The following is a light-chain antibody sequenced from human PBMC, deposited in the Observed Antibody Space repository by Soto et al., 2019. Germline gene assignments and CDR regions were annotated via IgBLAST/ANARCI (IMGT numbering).Light chain of an antibody. CDR2: DTS. CDR3: QQRSKFLWT. CDR1: QSVSNY. Sequence: EIVLTQSPATLSLSPGERATLSCRASQSVSNYLAWYQQKPGQAPRLLMYDTSNRAPGIPARFSGSGSGTDFTLTINRLVPEDFAVYFCQQRSKFLWTFGQGTKVEI. J-gene: IGKJ1*01. V-gene: IGKV3-11*01.